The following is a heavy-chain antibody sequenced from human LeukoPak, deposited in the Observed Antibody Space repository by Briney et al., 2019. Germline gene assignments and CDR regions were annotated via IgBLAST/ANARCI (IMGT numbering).Heavy chain of an antibody. J-gene: IGHJ4*02. Sequence: TSETLSLTCTVPGGSFSSYYWSWIRQPAGKGLEWIGRIYTSGSTNYTPSLKSRVTMSVDTSKNQFSLKLSSVTAADTAVYYCVRCRPAYGDGFDYWGQGTLVTVSS. D-gene: IGHD4-17*01. CDR2: IYTSGST. CDR1: GGSFSSYY. CDR3: VRCRPAYGDGFDY. V-gene: IGHV4-4*07.